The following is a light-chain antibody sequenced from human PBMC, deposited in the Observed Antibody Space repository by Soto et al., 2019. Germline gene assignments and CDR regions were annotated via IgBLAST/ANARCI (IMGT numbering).Light chain of an antibody. CDR3: HQRQSWPRT. V-gene: IGKV3-11*01. CDR1: QYINTR. CDR2: QTS. Sequence: DIVLTPSPATLSSFPGDRVTLSCRASQYINTRLAWYQHRPGQAPRLLIYQTSIRAAGIPARFSASGTGTDFTLTISDVQPEDFAVYYCHQRQSWPRTFGQGTKVDIK. J-gene: IGKJ1*01.